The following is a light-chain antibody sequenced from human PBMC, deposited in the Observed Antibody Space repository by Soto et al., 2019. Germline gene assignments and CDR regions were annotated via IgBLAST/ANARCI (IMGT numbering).Light chain of an antibody. Sequence: EIVMTQSPVTLSVSPGERATLSCRASQSVSSDLAWYQQKPGQATRLLIYGAFNRATGVPVRFSGSGSGTEFTLTINSLQAEDSADYYCQHYNNWPRITFGQGTRLEIK. V-gene: IGKV3-15*01. CDR3: QHYNNWPRIT. CDR1: QSVSSD. J-gene: IGKJ5*01. CDR2: GAF.